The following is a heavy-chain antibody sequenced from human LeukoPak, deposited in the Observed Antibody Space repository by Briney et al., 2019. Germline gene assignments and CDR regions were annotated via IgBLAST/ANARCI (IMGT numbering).Heavy chain of an antibody. Sequence: SQTLSLTCTVSGGSISSGSYYWSWIRQPAGKGLEWIGRIYTSGSTNYNPSLKSRVTISVDTSKNQFSLKLSSVTAADTAVYYCARDSDGSSCPDYWGQGTLVTVSS. J-gene: IGHJ4*02. CDR3: ARDSDGSSCPDY. D-gene: IGHD6-13*01. CDR2: IYTSGST. V-gene: IGHV4-61*02. CDR1: GGSISSGSYY.